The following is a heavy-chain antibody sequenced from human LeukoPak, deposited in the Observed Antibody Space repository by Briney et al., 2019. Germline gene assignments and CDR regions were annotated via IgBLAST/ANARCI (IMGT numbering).Heavy chain of an antibody. D-gene: IGHD3-22*01. CDR1: GYTFTSYY. J-gene: IGHJ4*02. CDR2: INPSGGST. V-gene: IGHV1-46*01. CDR3: ARGDVSYYDSSGYYYWSHYDY. Sequence: GASVKVSCEASGYTFTSYYMHWVRQAPGQGLEWMGIINPSGGSTSYAQKFQGRVTMTRDTSASTAYMELSSLRSEDTAVYYCARGDVSYYDSSGYYYWSHYDYWGQGTLVTVSS.